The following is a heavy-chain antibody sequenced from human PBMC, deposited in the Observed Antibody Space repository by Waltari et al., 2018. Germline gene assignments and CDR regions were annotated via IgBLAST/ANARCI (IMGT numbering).Heavy chain of an antibody. CDR1: GFTFRSFW. J-gene: IGHJ4*02. V-gene: IGHV3-74*01. D-gene: IGHD3-16*01. Sequence: EVRLVESGGGLVQPGGSLRLSCAASGFTFRSFWMPWVRQAPGKGLVWVSLINSDATITTYADSVKGRFTISRDNAKNTLYLQMNSLRAEDTALYYCARGMGDYWGQGTLVTVSS. CDR2: INSDATIT. CDR3: ARGMGDY.